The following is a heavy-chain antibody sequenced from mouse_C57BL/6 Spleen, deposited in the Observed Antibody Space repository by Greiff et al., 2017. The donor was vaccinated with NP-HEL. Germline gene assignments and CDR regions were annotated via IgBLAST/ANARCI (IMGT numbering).Heavy chain of an antibody. Sequence: VQLQQPGAELVKPGASVKMSCKASGYTFTSYWITWVKQRPGQGLEWIGDIYPGSGSTNYNEKFKSKATLTVDTSSSTAYMQLSSLTSEDSAVYYCARFSPDCYGGAMDYWGQGTSVTVSS. D-gene: IGHD1-1*01. CDR1: GYTFTSYW. CDR2: IYPGSGST. V-gene: IGHV1-55*01. J-gene: IGHJ4*01. CDR3: ARFSPDCYGGAMDY.